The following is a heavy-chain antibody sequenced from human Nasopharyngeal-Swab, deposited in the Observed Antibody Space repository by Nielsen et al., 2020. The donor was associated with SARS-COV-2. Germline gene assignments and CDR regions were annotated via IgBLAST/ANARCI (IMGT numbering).Heavy chain of an antibody. V-gene: IGHV3-48*03. CDR1: GFTFSSYE. CDR3: ARRVVVLMVYALDY. D-gene: IGHD2-8*01. J-gene: IGHJ4*02. CDR2: ISSSGSNI. Sequence: GESLKISCAASGFTFSSYEMNWVRQAPGKGLEWVSYISSSGSNIYYADSVKRRFTNSIDNAKNSLYLQMNSLRAEDTAVYYCARRVVVLMVYALDYWGQGTLVTVSS.